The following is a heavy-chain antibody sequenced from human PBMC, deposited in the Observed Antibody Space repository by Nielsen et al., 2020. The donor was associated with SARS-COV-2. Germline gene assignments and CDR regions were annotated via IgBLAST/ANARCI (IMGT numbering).Heavy chain of an antibody. CDR2: MYYSGST. CDR3: ARRVAAPGRGLDN. J-gene: IGHJ4*02. V-gene: IGHV4-39*01. Sequence: SETLSLTCTVSGDSISSSSYYWGWIRQPPGKVLEWIGSMYYSGSTNYNPSLKSRVTISADMSKNQISLKLSSVSAADTAVYYCARRVAAPGRGLDNWGQGTLVTASS. D-gene: IGHD6-13*01. CDR1: GDSISSSSYY.